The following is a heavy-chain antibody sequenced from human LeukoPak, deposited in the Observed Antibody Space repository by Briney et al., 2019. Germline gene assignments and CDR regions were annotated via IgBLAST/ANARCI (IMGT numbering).Heavy chain of an antibody. Sequence: GGSPRLSCAASGFTFSSYSMNWVRQAPGKGLEWVSSISSSSSYIYYADSVKGRFTISRDNAKNSLYLQMNSLRAEDTAVYYCARLGYGDYFFDYWGQGTLVTVSS. CDR2: ISSSSSYI. CDR1: GFTFSSYS. D-gene: IGHD4-17*01. V-gene: IGHV3-21*01. CDR3: ARLGYGDYFFDY. J-gene: IGHJ4*02.